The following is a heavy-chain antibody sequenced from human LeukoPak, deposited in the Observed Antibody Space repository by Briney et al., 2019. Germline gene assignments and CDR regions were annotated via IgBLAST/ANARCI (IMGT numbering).Heavy chain of an antibody. Sequence: GRSLRLSCAASGFTFSSYAMHWVRQAPGKGLEWVAVISYDGSNKYYADSVKGRFTISRDNSKNTLYLQMNSLRAEDTAVYYCARDAAMVRGVIEYYFDYWGQGTLDTVSS. CDR3: ARDAAMVRGVIEYYFDY. V-gene: IGHV3-30*01. CDR1: GFTFSSYA. D-gene: IGHD3-10*01. J-gene: IGHJ4*02. CDR2: ISYDGSNK.